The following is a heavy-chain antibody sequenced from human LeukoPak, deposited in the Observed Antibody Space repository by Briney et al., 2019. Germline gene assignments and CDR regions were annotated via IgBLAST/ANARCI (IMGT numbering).Heavy chain of an antibody. CDR1: GYTFTSYG. CDR2: ISAYNGNT. D-gene: IGHD3-9*01. CDR3: ARVEIGLRYFDWLLPIDY. V-gene: IGHV1-18*04. J-gene: IGHJ4*02. Sequence: GASVKVSCKASGYTFTSYGIGWVRQAPGQGLEWMGWISAYNGNTNYAQKLQGRVTMTTDTSTSTAYMELRSLRSDDTAVYYCARVEIGLRYFDWLLPIDYWGQGTLVTVSS.